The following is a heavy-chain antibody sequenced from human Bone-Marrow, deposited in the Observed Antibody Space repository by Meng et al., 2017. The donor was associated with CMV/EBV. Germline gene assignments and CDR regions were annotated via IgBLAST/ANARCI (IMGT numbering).Heavy chain of an antibody. J-gene: IGHJ4*02. CDR2: IIPILGIA. CDR3: ARAGIVELRFLEGPIGY. Sequence: SVKVSCKASGYTFTSYDINWVRQATGQGLEWMGGIIPILGIANYAQKFQGRVTITADKSTRKAYMELSSLRSEDTAVYYCARAGIVELRFLEGPIGYWGQGTLVTVSS. D-gene: IGHD3-3*01. CDR1: GYTFTSYD. V-gene: IGHV1-69*10.